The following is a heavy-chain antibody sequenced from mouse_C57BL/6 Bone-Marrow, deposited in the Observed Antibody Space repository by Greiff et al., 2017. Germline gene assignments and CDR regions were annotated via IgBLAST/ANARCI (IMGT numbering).Heavy chain of an antibody. Sequence: EVKLMESGGGLVKPGGSLKLSCAASGFTFSSYAMSWVRQTPEKRLEWVATISDGGSYTYYPDNVKGRITLSRDNATNNLYLQLSHLKSDDTAMYYCARDRLWLPYYYAMDYWGQGTSVTVSS. D-gene: IGHD2-2*01. CDR1: GFTFSSYA. CDR3: ARDRLWLPYYYAMDY. J-gene: IGHJ4*01. V-gene: IGHV5-4*01. CDR2: ISDGGSYT.